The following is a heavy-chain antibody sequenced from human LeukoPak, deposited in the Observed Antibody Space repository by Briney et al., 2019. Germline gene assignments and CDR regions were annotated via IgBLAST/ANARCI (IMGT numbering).Heavy chain of an antibody. Sequence: SETLSLTCTVSGYSISSGYYWGWIRPPPGKGLEWIGSIYHSGSTYYNPSLKSRVTISVDTSKNQFSLKLSSVTAADTAVYYCARHQLAKAQNWFDPWGQGTLVTVSS. CDR3: ARHQLAKAQNWFDP. V-gene: IGHV4-38-2*02. D-gene: IGHD1-1*01. J-gene: IGHJ5*02. CDR1: GYSISSGYY. CDR2: IYHSGST.